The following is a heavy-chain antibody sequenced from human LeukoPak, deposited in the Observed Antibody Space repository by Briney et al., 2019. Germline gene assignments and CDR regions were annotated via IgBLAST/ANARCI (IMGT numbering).Heavy chain of an antibody. CDR1: GFTFSDYY. CDR3: ARGGSSGYMNWFDP. Sequence: PGGSLRLSCAASGFTFSDYYMSWIRQAPGKGLEWVSYISSSGSTIYYADSVKGRFTISRDNSKNTLYLQMNSLRAEDTAVYYCARGGSSGYMNWFDPWGQGTLVTVSS. V-gene: IGHV3-11*01. D-gene: IGHD3-22*01. CDR2: ISSSGSTI. J-gene: IGHJ5*02.